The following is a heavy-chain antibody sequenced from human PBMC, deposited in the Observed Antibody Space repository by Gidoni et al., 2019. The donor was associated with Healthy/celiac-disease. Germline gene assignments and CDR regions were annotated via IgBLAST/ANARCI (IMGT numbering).Heavy chain of an antibody. CDR1: GGSISSSSYY. D-gene: IGHD3-10*01. CDR2: IYYSGST. V-gene: IGHV4-39*01. Sequence: QLQLQESGPGLVKPSETLSLTCTVSGGSISSSSYYWGWIRQPPGKGLEWIGSIYYSGSTYYNPSLKSRVTISVDTSKNQFSLKLSSVTAADTAVYYCARRPGGPKDYGMDVWGQGTTVTVSS. CDR3: ARRPGGPKDYGMDV. J-gene: IGHJ6*02.